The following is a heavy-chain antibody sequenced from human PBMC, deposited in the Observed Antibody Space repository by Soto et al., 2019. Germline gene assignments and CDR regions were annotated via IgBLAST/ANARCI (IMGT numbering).Heavy chain of an antibody. V-gene: IGHV4-59*08. J-gene: IGHJ6*02. D-gene: IGHD3-22*01. CDR2: IYYSGST. CDR3: ARSGVSSGYRYYYYYGMDV. Sequence: QVQLQESGPGLVKPSETLSLTCTVSGGSISSYYWSWIRQPPGKGLEWIGYIYYSGSTNYNPSLKSRVTISVDTSKNQFSLKLSSVTAADTAVYYCARSGVSSGYRYYYYYGMDVWGQGTTVTVSS. CDR1: GGSISSYY.